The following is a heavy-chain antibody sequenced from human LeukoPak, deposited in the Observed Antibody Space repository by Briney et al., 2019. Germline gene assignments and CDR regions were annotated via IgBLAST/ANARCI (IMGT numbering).Heavy chain of an antibody. CDR2: ISGSGGST. CDR1: GFTFSSYA. V-gene: IGHV3-23*01. D-gene: IGHD6-6*01. Sequence: HTGGSLRLSCAASGFTFSSYAMSWVRQAPGKGLEWVSAISGSGGSTYYADSVKGRFTISRDNSKSTLYLQMNSLRAEDTAVYYCAKAGIAARGYYFDYWGQGTLVTVSS. CDR3: AKAGIAARGYYFDY. J-gene: IGHJ4*02.